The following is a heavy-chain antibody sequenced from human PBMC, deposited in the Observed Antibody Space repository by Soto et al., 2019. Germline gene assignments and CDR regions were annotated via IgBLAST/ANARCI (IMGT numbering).Heavy chain of an antibody. J-gene: IGHJ4*02. CDR3: ALTVGGRYFDFDY. V-gene: IGHV4-30-2*02. CDR2: IYHSGST. D-gene: IGHD3-9*01. Sequence: SETLSLTCAVSGGSISSGGYSWSWIRQPPGKGLEWIGYIYHSGSTYYNPSLKSRVTISVDRSKNQFSLKLSSVTAADTAVYYCALTVGGRYFDFDYWGQGTLVTVSS. CDR1: GGSISSGGYS.